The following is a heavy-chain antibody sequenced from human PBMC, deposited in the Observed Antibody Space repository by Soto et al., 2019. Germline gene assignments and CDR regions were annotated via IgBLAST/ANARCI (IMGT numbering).Heavy chain of an antibody. V-gene: IGHV4-31*03. CDR3: ARSRLWEQHFDS. D-gene: IGHD1-26*01. Sequence: SETLSLTCTVSGGSMTSEGYYWSWIRQLPGKGLEWIGYIYYSGSIFYNPFLKSRASISAHSSKKQFSLKLSPVTAADTAVYYCARSRLWEQHFDSWGRGTLVTSPQ. J-gene: IGHJ4*02. CDR2: IYYSGSI. CDR1: GGSMTSEGYY.